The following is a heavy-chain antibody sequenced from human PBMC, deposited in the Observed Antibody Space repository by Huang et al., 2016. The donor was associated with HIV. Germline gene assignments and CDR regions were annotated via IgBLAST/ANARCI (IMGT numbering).Heavy chain of an antibody. CDR3: ARHMDCSSSSCLAGGHERGPFDM. D-gene: IGHD2-2*01. Sequence: QLQLQESGPGLVKPSETLSLTCSVSGGSISSSSYYWGWIRQPPGKGLGWIGSIYYMGSTCYNPSLKSRGTISVDTSKNQFSLRLSSVTAADTSVYYCARHMDCSSSSCLAGGHERGPFDMWGQGTMVTVSS. CDR2: IYYMGST. V-gene: IGHV4-39*01. CDR1: GGSISSSSYY. J-gene: IGHJ3*02.